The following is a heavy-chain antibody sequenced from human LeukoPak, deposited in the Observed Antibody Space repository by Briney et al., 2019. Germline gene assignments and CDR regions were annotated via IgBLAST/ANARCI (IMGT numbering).Heavy chain of an antibody. CDR3: ARQTPIAVAANDI. CDR1: GGSISSSSYY. CDR2: IYYSGST. D-gene: IGHD6-19*01. J-gene: IGHJ3*02. Sequence: PSETLSLTCTVSGGSISSSSYYWGWIRQPPGKGLEWIGSIYYSGSTYYNPSLKSRVTISVDTSKNQFSLKLSSVTAADTAVYYCARQTPIAVAANDIWGQGTMVTVSS. V-gene: IGHV4-39*01.